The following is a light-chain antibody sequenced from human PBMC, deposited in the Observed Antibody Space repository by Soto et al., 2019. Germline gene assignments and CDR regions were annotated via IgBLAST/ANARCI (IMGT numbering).Light chain of an antibody. Sequence: IVLLQCPATLSLSPGERATLSCRASQSVYNYLAWYQQKPGQAPRLLIYDVSDRAAGIPARFSGSGYGTDFALTISSLEREDIAVYYCQQRSNRPQTFGQGTKVYIK. J-gene: IGKJ1*01. CDR2: DVS. CDR1: QSVYNY. V-gene: IGKV3-11*01. CDR3: QQRSNRPQT.